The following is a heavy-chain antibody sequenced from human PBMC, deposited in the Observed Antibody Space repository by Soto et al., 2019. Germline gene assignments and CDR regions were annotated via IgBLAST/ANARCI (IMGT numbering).Heavy chain of an antibody. J-gene: IGHJ4*02. CDR3: ARLSYYDSKDD. CDR1: GGAISRSSYY. V-gene: IGHV4-39*01. D-gene: IGHD3-22*01. CDR2: IYYSGNT. Sequence: QLQLQESGPGLVKPSETLSLTCTVSGGAISRSSYYWGWIRQPPGKGLEWIGSIYYSGNTYYNPSRKSRVTISVDTSKNQFSLNLSSVTAADTAVYYCARLSYYDSKDDWGQGTLVTVSS.